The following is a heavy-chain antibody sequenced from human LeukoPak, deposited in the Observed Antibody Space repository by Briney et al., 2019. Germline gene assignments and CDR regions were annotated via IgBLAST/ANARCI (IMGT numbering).Heavy chain of an antibody. D-gene: IGHD6-13*01. CDR1: GYTFTSYA. CDR2: INTNTGNP. CDR3: ARDPEMYSSSWYGLED. J-gene: IGHJ4*02. Sequence: ASVTVSCTASGYTFTSYAMNWVRQAPGQGLEWMGWINTNTGNPTYAQGFTGRFVFSLDTSVSTAYLQISSLKAEDTAVYYCARDPEMYSSSWYGLEDWGQGTLVTVSS. V-gene: IGHV7-4-1*02.